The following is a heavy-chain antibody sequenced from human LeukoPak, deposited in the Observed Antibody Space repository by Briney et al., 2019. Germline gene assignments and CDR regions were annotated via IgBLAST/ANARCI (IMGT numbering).Heavy chain of an antibody. J-gene: IGHJ4*02. D-gene: IGHD6-13*01. V-gene: IGHV4-34*01. CDR3: ARPGAADPTDY. CDR2: INHSGST. Sequence: SETLSLTRAVYGGSFSGYYWSWIRQPPGKGLEWIGEINHSGSTNYNPSLKSRVTISVDTSKNQFSLKLSSVTAADTAVYYCARPGAADPTDYWGQGTLVTVSS. CDR1: GGSFSGYY.